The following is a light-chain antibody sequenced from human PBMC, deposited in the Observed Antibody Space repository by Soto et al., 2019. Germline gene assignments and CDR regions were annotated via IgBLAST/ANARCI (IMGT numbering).Light chain of an antibody. CDR3: QQRPNWPLA. J-gene: IGKJ4*01. CDR1: QSISSH. CDR2: DAS. V-gene: IGKV3-11*01. Sequence: EIVLTQSPATLSLSPGERATLSCRASQSISSHLVWYQQKLGQAPSLLIYDASNRATGIPARFSGSGSGTDFTLTISGLEPEDFAVYYCQQRPNWPLAFGGGTRVEIK.